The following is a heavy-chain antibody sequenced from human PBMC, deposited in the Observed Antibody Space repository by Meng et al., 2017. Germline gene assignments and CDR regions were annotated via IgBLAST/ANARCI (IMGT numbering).Heavy chain of an antibody. CDR2: IYPGDSDT. Sequence: KVSCKGSGYSFTSYWIGWVRQMPGKGLEWMGIIYPGDSDTRYSPSFQGQVTISADKSISTAYLQWGSLKASDTAMYYCARLSRTRRNGGGIYWFDPWGQGTLVTVSS. J-gene: IGHJ5*02. CDR3: ARLSRTRRNGGGIYWFDP. D-gene: IGHD4-23*01. CDR1: GYSFTSYW. V-gene: IGHV5-51*01.